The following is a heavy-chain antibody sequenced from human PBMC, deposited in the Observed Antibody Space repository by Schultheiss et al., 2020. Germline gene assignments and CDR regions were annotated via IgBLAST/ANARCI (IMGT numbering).Heavy chain of an antibody. CDR1: GGSISSGGYY. V-gene: IGHV4-39*07. CDR2: INHSGST. Sequence: SETLSLTCTVSGGSISSGGYYWSWIRQPPGKGLEWIGEINHSGSTNYNPSLKSRVTISVDTSKNQFSLKLSSVTAADTAVYYCARGETQNWFDPWGQGTLVNVYS. CDR3: ARGETQNWFDP. J-gene: IGHJ5*02.